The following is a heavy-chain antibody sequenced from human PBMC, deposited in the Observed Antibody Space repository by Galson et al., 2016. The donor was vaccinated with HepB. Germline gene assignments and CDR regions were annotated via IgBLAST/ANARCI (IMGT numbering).Heavy chain of an antibody. J-gene: IGHJ4*02. D-gene: IGHD1-7*01. CDR3: AKGGKLELRGGYFDY. V-gene: IGHV3-30*18. Sequence: SLRLSCAASGFTFSSYGMHWVRQAPGKGLEWVAVISYDGSNKYYADSVKGRFTISRDNSKNTLYLQMNSLRAEDTAVYYCAKGGKLELRGGYFDYWGQGTLVTVSS. CDR2: ISYDGSNK. CDR1: GFTFSSYG.